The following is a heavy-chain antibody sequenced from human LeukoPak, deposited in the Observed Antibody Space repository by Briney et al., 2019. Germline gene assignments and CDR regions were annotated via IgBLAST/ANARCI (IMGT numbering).Heavy chain of an antibody. J-gene: IGHJ6*03. Sequence: SETLSLTCTVSGSSISNYYWGWIRQAPGKGLEWIGSIYYSGGTYYNPSLKSRVTISVDTSKNQFSLKLSSVTAADTAVYYCARGGDSSSWPYYYYYMDVWGKGTTVTISS. CDR1: GSSISNYY. CDR3: ARGGDSSSWPYYYYYMDV. CDR2: IYYSGGT. V-gene: IGHV4-39*07. D-gene: IGHD6-13*01.